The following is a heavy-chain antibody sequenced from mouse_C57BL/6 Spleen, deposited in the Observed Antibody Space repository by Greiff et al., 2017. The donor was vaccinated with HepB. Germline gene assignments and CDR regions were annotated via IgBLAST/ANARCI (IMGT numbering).Heavy chain of an antibody. Sequence: QVQLQQPGAELVMPGASVKLSCKASGYTFTSYWMHWVKQRPGQGLEWIGEIDPSDSYTNYNQKFKGKSTLTVDKSSSTAYMQLSSLTSEDSAVDYCARSPLRPGYFDVWGTGTTVTVSS. CDR2: IDPSDSYT. CDR3: ARSPLRPGYFDV. D-gene: IGHD1-2*01. J-gene: IGHJ1*03. V-gene: IGHV1-69*01. CDR1: GYTFTSYW.